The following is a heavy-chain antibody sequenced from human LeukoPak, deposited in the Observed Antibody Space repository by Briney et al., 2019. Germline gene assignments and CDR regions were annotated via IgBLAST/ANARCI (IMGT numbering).Heavy chain of an antibody. J-gene: IGHJ4*02. D-gene: IGHD1-7*01. CDR2: INPNTGNT. Sequence: GASVKVSRKASGYTFTTYYMHWVRQAPGQRLEWVGWINPNTGNTNYAQKFQGRVTMTRDTSINTAYMEMGSLRSDDTAIYYCARVENWNYYYFDYWGQGTLVTVSS. CDR1: GYTFTTYY. CDR3: ARVENWNYYYFDY. V-gene: IGHV1-2*02.